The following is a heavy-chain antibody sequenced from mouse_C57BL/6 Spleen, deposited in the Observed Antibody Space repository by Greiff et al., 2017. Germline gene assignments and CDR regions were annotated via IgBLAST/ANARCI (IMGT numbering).Heavy chain of an antibody. CDR2: ISSGGSYT. V-gene: IGHV5-6*01. CDR1: GFTFSSYG. D-gene: IGHD1-1*01. CDR3: ARQGYYGSYAMDY. J-gene: IGHJ4*01. Sequence: EVKLVESGGDLVKPGGSLKLSCAASGFTFSSYGMSWVRQTPDKRLEWVATISSGGSYTYYPDSVKGRFTISRDNAKNTLYLQMSSLKSEDTAMYYCARQGYYGSYAMDYWGQGTSVTVSS.